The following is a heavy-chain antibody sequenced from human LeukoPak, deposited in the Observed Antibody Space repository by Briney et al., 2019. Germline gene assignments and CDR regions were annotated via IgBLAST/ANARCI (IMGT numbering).Heavy chain of an antibody. CDR3: ARERTDLPGIAAAGAPYFDY. J-gene: IGHJ4*02. CDR1: GYTFTSYG. Sequence: ASVKVSCKASGYTFTSYGISWVRQAPGQGLEWMGWISAYNGNTNYAQKLQGRVTMTTDTSTSTAYMELRSLRSDDTAVYYCARERTDLPGIAAAGAPYFDYWAREPWSPSPQ. D-gene: IGHD6-13*01. V-gene: IGHV1-18*01. CDR2: ISAYNGNT.